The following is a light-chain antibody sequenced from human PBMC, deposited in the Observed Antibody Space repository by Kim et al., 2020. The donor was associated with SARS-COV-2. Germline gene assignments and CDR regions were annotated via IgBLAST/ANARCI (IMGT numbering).Light chain of an antibody. Sequence: RQTATLTSTGHSYNVGSQGAAWPQHHKGQSPKLLSYTNNDRPSGISERLSASRSGNTPTLTIPGLQPEDETDYHCSAWDHSLSAWVFGGGTQLTVL. J-gene: IGLJ3*02. V-gene: IGLV10-54*01. CDR2: TNN. CDR3: SAWDHSLSAWV. CDR1: SYNVGSQG.